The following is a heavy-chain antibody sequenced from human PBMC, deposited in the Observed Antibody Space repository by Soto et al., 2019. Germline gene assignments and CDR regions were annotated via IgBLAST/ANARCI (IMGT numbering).Heavy chain of an antibody. CDR3: ARERYQVISDGMDV. CDR2: INPETGGT. CDR1: GYTFTGYY. Sequence: QVQLVQSGADVKTPGASVRVSCKASGYTFTGYYVHWVREAPGQGLEWMGWINPETGGTRYAQKFQGRVTLSRDTSINTAYLELSWLRLDDAAVYFCARERYQVISDGMDVWGQGTTVTVSS. J-gene: IGHJ6*02. V-gene: IGHV1-2*02. D-gene: IGHD2-2*01.